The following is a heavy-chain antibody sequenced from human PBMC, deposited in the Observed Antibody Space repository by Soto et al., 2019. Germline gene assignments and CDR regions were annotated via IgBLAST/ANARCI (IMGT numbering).Heavy chain of an antibody. J-gene: IGHJ5*01. Sequence: PGESLKISCKGSGYNFTTYWIAWVRQMPGKGLEWMGIIFPDDSDTRYSPSFQGQVTISADKSINTAYLQWSSLKASDTAMYYCARRPGQVDSWGQGTLVTVSS. CDR1: GYNFTTYW. V-gene: IGHV5-51*01. D-gene: IGHD3-10*01. CDR3: ARRPGQVDS. CDR2: IFPDDSDT.